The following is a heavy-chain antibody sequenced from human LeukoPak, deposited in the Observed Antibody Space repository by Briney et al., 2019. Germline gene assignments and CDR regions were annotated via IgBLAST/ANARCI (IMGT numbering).Heavy chain of an antibody. Sequence: GASVKVSCKASGYTFTSYYMHWVRQAPGQGLEWMGIINPSGGSTSYAQKFQGRVTMTRDMSTSTVYMELSRLRSDDTAVYYCARGSTAEQWLVTAFDIWGQGTKVTVSS. D-gene: IGHD6-19*01. CDR3: ARGSTAEQWLVTAFDI. CDR2: INPSGGST. J-gene: IGHJ3*02. V-gene: IGHV1-46*01. CDR1: GYTFTSYY.